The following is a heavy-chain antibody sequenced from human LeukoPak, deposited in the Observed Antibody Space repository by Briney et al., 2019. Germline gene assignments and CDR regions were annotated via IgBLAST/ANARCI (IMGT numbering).Heavy chain of an antibody. CDR3: ATVPSSSYDQSSKYGGYNWYFDL. CDR1: GYTLTELS. V-gene: IGHV1-24*01. CDR2: FDPEDGET. Sequence: ASVKVSCKVSGYTLTELSMHWVRQAPGKGLEWMGGFDPEDGETIYAQKFQGRVTMTEDTSTDTAYMELSSLRSEDTAVYYCATVPSSSYDQSSKYGGYNWYFDLWGRGTLVTVSS. J-gene: IGHJ2*01. D-gene: IGHD1-1*01.